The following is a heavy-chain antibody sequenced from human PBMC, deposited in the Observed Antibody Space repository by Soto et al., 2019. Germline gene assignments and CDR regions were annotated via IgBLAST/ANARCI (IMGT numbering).Heavy chain of an antibody. Sequence: SETLSLTCTVSGGSISSYYWSWIRQPPGRGLEWIGYIYYSGSTNYNPSLKSRVTISVDTSKNQFSLKLSSVTAADTAVYYCARSRGYSYGLFDYWGQGTLVTVSS. D-gene: IGHD5-18*01. CDR3: ARSRGYSYGLFDY. J-gene: IGHJ4*02. V-gene: IGHV4-59*01. CDR1: GGSISSYY. CDR2: IYYSGST.